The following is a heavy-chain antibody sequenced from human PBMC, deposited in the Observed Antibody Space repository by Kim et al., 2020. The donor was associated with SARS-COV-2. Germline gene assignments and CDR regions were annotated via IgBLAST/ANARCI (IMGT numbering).Heavy chain of an antibody. CDR2: VNSEGSST. D-gene: IGHD3-16*01. CDR3: ASLSTGYGWDKFDY. J-gene: IGHJ4*02. Sequence: GGSLRLSCVASGFTFSSYWMHWVRQAPRKGGGGVGRVNSEGSSTSHADSVKGRFTLSRDNARNTLYLQMNSLRAEDTAVYYCASLSTGYGWDKFDYWGQG. CDR1: GFTFSSYW. V-gene: IGHV3-74*01.